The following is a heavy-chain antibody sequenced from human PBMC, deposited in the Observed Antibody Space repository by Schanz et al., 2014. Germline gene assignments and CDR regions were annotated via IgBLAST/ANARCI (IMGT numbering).Heavy chain of an antibody. V-gene: IGHV3-23*01. J-gene: IGHJ4*02. CDR1: EFTFSSYK. CDR3: ARANYRRKINFDY. D-gene: IGHD3-10*01. CDR2: LSGSGGST. Sequence: AQLMESGGGLVKPGGSLRLSCEASEFTFSSYKMNWVRQAPGKGLEWVSALSGSGGSTYYADSVKGRFTISRDNSKNTLYLQMNSLRAEDTAVYYCARANYRRKINFDYWGRGTLVTVSS.